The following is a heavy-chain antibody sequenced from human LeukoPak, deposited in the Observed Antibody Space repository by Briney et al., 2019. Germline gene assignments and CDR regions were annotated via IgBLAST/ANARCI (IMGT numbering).Heavy chain of an antibody. CDR2: ISGSGGST. CDR1: GFTFSSYG. V-gene: IGHV3-23*01. D-gene: IGHD3-22*01. J-gene: IGHJ4*02. Sequence: PGGSLRLSCAASGFTFSSYGMSWVRQAPGKGLEWVSAISGSGGSTYYADSVKGRFTISRDNARNSLYLQMNSLRAEDTAVYYCARALNYYDSSGYLQPDWGQGTLVTVSS. CDR3: ARALNYYDSSGYLQPD.